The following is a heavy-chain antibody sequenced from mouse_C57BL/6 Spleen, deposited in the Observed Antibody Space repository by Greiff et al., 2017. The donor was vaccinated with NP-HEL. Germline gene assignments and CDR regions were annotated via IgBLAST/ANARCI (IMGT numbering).Heavy chain of an antibody. J-gene: IGHJ3*01. CDR2: IRSKSNNYAT. Sequence: EVMLVESGGGLVQPKGSLKLSCAASGFSFNTYAMNWVRQAPGKGLEWVARIRSKSNNYATYYADSVKDRFTISRDDSESMLYLQMNNLKTEDTAMYYCVSGDYGSEFAYWGQGTLVTVSA. V-gene: IGHV10-1*01. CDR3: VSGDYGSEFAY. D-gene: IGHD1-1*01. CDR1: GFSFNTYA.